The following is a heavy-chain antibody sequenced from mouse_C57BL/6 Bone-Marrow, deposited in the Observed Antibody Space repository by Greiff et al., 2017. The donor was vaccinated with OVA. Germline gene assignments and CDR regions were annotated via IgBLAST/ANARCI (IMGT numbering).Heavy chain of an antibody. CDR1: GFTFSDAW. Sequence: EVKVVESGGGLVQPGGSMKLSCAASGFTFSDAWMDWVRQSPEKGLEWVAEIRNKANNHATYYAESVKGRFTISRDDSKSSVYLQMNSLRAEDTGIYYCTRPGIYYYGMDAMDYWGQGTSVTVSS. V-gene: IGHV6-6*01. CDR2: IRNKANNHAT. CDR3: TRPGIYYYGMDAMDY. D-gene: IGHD1-1*01. J-gene: IGHJ4*01.